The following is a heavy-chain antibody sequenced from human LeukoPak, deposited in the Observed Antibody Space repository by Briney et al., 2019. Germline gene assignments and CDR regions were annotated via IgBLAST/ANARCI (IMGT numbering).Heavy chain of an antibody. V-gene: IGHV3-21*04. J-gene: IGHJ3*02. CDR3: AARWGYNGFDI. Sequence: GGSLRLSCAASGFTFSSYSMNWVRQAPGKGLEWVSSISSSSSYIYYADSVKGRFTISRDNAKNSLYVQMNSLRAEDTALFYCAARWGYNGFDIWGQGTMVAVSS. CDR1: GFTFSSYS. CDR2: ISSSSSYI. D-gene: IGHD5-18*01.